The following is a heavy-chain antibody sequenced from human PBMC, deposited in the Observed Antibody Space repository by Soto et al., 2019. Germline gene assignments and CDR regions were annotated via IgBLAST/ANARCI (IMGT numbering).Heavy chain of an antibody. J-gene: IGHJ6*02. CDR3: ARGQTDFGWLLYYYYGMDV. V-gene: IGHV4-34*01. D-gene: IGHD3-9*01. CDR1: GGSFSGHY. Sequence: ETLSLTCAVYGGSFSGHYWSWIRQPPGKGLEWIGEINHSGSTNYNPSLKSRVTISVDTSKNQFSLKLSSVTAADTAVYYCARGQTDFGWLLYYYYGMDVWGQGTTVTVSS. CDR2: INHSGST.